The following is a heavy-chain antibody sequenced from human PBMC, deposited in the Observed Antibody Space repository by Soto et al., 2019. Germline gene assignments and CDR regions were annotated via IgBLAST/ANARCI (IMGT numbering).Heavy chain of an antibody. J-gene: IGHJ4*02. CDR2: ISNNDDTA. CDR1: GFTFSSYA. Sequence: EVHLLESGGGLVQPGGSLTLSCATSGFTFSSYAMVWVRQAAEKGLEWVASISNNDDTAYYADSVKGCFTISRGNSDNTLYLQMNGLRADDTALYFCAKSRVFIGAIVSLLDSWGQGTQVTVSS. V-gene: IGHV3-23*01. CDR3: AKSRVFIGAIVSLLDS. D-gene: IGHD3-16*02.